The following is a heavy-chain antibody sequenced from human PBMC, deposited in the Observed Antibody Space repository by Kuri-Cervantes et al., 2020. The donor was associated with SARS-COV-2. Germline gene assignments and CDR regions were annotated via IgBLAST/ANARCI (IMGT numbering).Heavy chain of an antibody. CDR3: ARDQRADCSSTSCYIGGYYYYTDV. D-gene: IGHD2-2*02. CDR1: GGSISSSSYY. J-gene: IGHJ6*03. V-gene: IGHV4-39*02. CDR2: IYYSGST. Sequence: ESLKISCTVSGGSISSSSYYWGWIRQPPGKGLEWIGSIYYSGSTYYNPSLKSRVTISVDTSKNQFSLKLSSVTAADTAVYYCARDQRADCSSTSCYIGGYYYYTDVWGKGTTVTVSS.